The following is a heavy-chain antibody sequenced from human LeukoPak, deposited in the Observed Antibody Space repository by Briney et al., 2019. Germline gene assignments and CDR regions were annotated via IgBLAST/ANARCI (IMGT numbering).Heavy chain of an antibody. CDR1: GDSIGRGDYY. D-gene: IGHD6-6*01. J-gene: IGHJ4*02. V-gene: IGHV4-30-4*08. CDR3: ARRPRTDLYSRSNCDY. Sequence: SETLSLTCTVSGDSIGRGDYYWTWIRQSPGEGLEWIGYTYYSGSTYYNPSLKSRVTISVDTSKNQFSLKLSSVTAADTSVEYCARRPRTDLYSRSNCDYWGQGTLLTLSS. CDR2: TYYSGST.